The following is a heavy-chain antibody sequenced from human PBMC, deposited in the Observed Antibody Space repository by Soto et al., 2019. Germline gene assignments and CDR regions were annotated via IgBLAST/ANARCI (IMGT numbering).Heavy chain of an antibody. D-gene: IGHD3-16*01. CDR3: AADLPDWGAYAFDY. CDR2: VKSKVDGETI. V-gene: IGHV3-15*07. CDR1: GFTFNGAW. Sequence: EVQLVESGGGLVEPGGSLRLSCAVSGFTFNGAWMNWVRQGPGKGLEWVGRVKSKVDGETIDYAAPVKGRFTISRDDSRNTVYLQMNSLSTEDTAMYYCAADLPDWGAYAFDYWGQGALVTVSS. J-gene: IGHJ4*02.